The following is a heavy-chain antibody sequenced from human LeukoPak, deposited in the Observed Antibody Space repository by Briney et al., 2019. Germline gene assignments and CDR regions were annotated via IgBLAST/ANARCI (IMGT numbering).Heavy chain of an antibody. CDR1: GGSFSGYY. CDR2: INHSGST. CDR3: ARRQGRITIFGVVIIARAAFDY. J-gene: IGHJ4*02. D-gene: IGHD3-3*01. Sequence: SETLSLTCAVYGGSFSGYYWSWIRQPPGKGLEWIGEINHSGSTNYNPSLKSRVTISVDTSKSQFSLKLSSVTAADTAVYYCARRQGRITIFGVVIIARAAFDYWGQGTLVTVSS. V-gene: IGHV4-34*01.